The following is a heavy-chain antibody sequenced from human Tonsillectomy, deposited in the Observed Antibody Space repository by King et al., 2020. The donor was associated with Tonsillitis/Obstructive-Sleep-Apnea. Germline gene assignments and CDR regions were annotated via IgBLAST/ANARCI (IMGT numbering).Heavy chain of an antibody. J-gene: IGHJ6*03. Sequence: VQLVESGAEVKKPGESLRISCKGSGYSFTSYWISWVRQMPGKGLEWMGRIDPSDSYTNYSPSFQGHVTISADKSISTAYLQWSSLKASDTAMYYCARRYYGRRGYYYYYYMDVWGKGTTVTVSS. CDR2: IDPSDSYT. V-gene: IGHV5-10-1*01. CDR1: GYSFTSYW. CDR3: ARRYYGRRGYYYYYYMDV. D-gene: IGHD3-10*01.